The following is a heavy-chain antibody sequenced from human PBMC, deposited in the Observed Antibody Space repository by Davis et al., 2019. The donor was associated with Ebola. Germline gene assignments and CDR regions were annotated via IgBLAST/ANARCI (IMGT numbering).Heavy chain of an antibody. CDR2: IRNKANSYTT. CDR1: GFTFSDHY. CDR3: ARRALVGATHFDY. D-gene: IGHD1-26*01. V-gene: IGHV3-72*01. J-gene: IGHJ4*02. Sequence: PGGSLRLSCAASGFTFSDHYMDWVRQAPGKGLEWVGRIRNKANSYTTEYAASVKGRFTISRDDSKNSLFLQMNSLKTEDTAVYYCARRALVGATHFDYWGQGTLVTVSS.